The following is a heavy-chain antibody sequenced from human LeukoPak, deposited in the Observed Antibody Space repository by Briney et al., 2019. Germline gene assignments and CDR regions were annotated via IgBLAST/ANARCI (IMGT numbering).Heavy chain of an antibody. CDR2: INSDGSST. D-gene: IGHD4-23*01. Sequence: GGSLRLSCAASGFTFSSYWMHWVRQAPGKGLVWVSRINSDGSSTSYADSVKGRFTISRDNAKNTLYLRMNSLRAEDTAVYYCARYLIRVYGGNLYYYYYYMDVWGKGTTVTVSS. CDR3: ARYLIRVYGGNLYYYYYYMDV. J-gene: IGHJ6*03. CDR1: GFTFSSYW. V-gene: IGHV3-74*01.